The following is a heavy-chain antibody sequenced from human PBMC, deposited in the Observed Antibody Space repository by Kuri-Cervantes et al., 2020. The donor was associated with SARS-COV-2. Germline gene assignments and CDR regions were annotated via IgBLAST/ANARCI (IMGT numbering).Heavy chain of an antibody. J-gene: IGHJ6*02. CDR3: ARDPPHGTDYGGSMDV. CDR1: GFTFSNSD. V-gene: IGHV3-33*08. D-gene: IGHD4-23*01. Sequence: GESLKISCAASGFTFSNSDMNWVRQAPGKGLEWVAVIWYDGSNKYYADSVKGRFTISRDNSKNTLYLQMNSLRAEDTAVYYCARDPPHGTDYGGSMDVWGQGTTVTVSS. CDR2: IWYDGSNK.